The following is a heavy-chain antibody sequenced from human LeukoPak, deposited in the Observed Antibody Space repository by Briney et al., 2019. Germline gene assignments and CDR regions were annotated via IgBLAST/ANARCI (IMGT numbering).Heavy chain of an antibody. CDR1: GFSFSAYW. D-gene: IGHD2-15*01. Sequence: GGSLRLSCAASGFSFSAYWMHWVRQAPGKGLVWVSRIKSDGSSISYADSVKGRFTIFRDNAKNTLYLQMNRLRVEDTAVYYCAREGCSGSSCLDHWGQGNLVTVSS. V-gene: IGHV3-74*01. CDR2: IKSDGSSI. J-gene: IGHJ4*02. CDR3: AREGCSGSSCLDH.